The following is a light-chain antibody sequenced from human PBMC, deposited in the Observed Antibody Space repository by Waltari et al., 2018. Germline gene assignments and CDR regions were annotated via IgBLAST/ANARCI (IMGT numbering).Light chain of an antibody. V-gene: IGLV2-23*02. CDR2: GVG. J-gene: IGLJ3*02. CDR1: SRDVGSYDL. CDR3: SSYTQSRTRV. Sequence: QSALTQSAPVSGSPGQSITISCTGTSRDVGSYDLVSWYQQLPGRAPPLLLFGVGKRPSGMSDRFSGSKSGNTASLTISGLQSEDEAHYYCSSYTQSRTRVFGGGTKVTVL.